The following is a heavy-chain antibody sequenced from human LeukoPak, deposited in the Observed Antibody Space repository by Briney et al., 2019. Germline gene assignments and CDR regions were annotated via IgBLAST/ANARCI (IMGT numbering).Heavy chain of an antibody. CDR1: GGSISSSNW. V-gene: IGHV4-4*02. J-gene: IGHJ4*02. Sequence: SETLSLTCAVSGGSISSSNWWSWVRQPPGKGLEWIGEIYHSGSTNYNPSLKSRVTISVDKPKNQFSLKLSSVTAADTAVYYCARNGGNSDFDYWGQGILVTVSS. CDR3: ARNGGNSDFDY. D-gene: IGHD4-23*01. CDR2: IYHSGST.